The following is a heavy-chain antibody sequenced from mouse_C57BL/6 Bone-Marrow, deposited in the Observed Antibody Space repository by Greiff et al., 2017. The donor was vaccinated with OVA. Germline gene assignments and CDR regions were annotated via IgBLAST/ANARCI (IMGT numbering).Heavy chain of an antibody. V-gene: IGHV1-81*01. J-gene: IGHJ1*03. D-gene: IGHD1-1*01. CDR3: ARSPYDYGRNWYFDV. Sequence: VKLVESGAELARPGASVKLSCTASGYTFTSYGISWVKQRTGQGLEWIGEIYPRSGNTYYNEKFKGKATLTADKSSSTEYMELRSLTSEDSAVYVCARSPYDYGRNWYFDVEDTGTAVTVTA. CDR1: GYTFTSYG. CDR2: IYPRSGNT.